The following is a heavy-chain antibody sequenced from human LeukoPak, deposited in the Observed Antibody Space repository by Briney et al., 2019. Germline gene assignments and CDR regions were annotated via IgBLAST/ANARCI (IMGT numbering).Heavy chain of an antibody. J-gene: IGHJ4*02. V-gene: IGHV1-69*02. CDR1: GGALSPYT. Sequence: SVKVSCKTSGGALSPYTISWVRQAPGQGLEWMGRIIPIFAMDNYAQKFQGRVIITADESTSTAYMELSSLRSEDTAVYYCYVEMATGRPLDYWGQGTLVTVSS. D-gene: IGHD5-24*01. CDR3: YVEMATGRPLDY. CDR2: IIPIFAMD.